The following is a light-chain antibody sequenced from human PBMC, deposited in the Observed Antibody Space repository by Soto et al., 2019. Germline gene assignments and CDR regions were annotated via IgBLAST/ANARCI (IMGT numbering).Light chain of an antibody. CDR2: EVS. Sequence: QSALTQPASVSGSPGQSITISCTGTSSDVGSYNLVSWYQHHPGKAPKLMIFEVSKRPSGVSNRFSGSKSGNTASLTISGLQAEDEAEYYCCSYAGSYVFGTGTQLTVL. V-gene: IGLV2-23*02. CDR1: SSDVGSYNL. J-gene: IGLJ1*01. CDR3: CSYAGSYV.